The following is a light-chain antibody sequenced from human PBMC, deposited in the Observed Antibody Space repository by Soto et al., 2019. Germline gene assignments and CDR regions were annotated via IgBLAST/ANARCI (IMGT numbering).Light chain of an antibody. Sequence: IVMTQSPATLSVSPGERATLSCRASQSVSSNLAWYQQQPGQAPRLLIYGASTRATGIPARCSGSGSGTEFPLPIRSLQSEDFAVYYCLQYNNWPPWTFGQGTKVEIK. V-gene: IGKV3-15*01. CDR2: GAS. CDR1: QSVSSN. CDR3: LQYNNWPPWT. J-gene: IGKJ1*01.